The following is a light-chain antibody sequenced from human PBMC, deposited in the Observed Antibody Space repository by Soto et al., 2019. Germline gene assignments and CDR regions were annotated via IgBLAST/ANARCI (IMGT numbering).Light chain of an antibody. CDR2: AAS. V-gene: IGKV1-8*01. J-gene: IGKJ5*01. CDR3: QQYYSYPTIT. CDR1: QGISSY. Sequence: AIRMTQSPSSFSASTGGRVSITCRASQGISSYLAWYQQKPGKAPKLLIYAASTLQSGVPSRFSGSGSGTDFTLTISCLQSEDFATYYCQQYYSYPTITFGQGTRLEI.